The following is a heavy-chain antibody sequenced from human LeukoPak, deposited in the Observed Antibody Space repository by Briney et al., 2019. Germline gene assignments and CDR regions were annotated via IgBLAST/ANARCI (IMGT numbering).Heavy chain of an antibody. CDR1: GGSISSSNW. J-gene: IGHJ3*02. CDR2: IYYSGST. V-gene: IGHV4-4*02. D-gene: IGHD1-14*01. Sequence: KPSGTLSLTCAVSGGSISSSNWWSWVRQPPGKGLEWIGSIYYSGSTYYNPSLKSRVTISVDTSKNQFSLKLSSVTAADTAVYYCARVTPGGDAFDIWGQGTMVTVSS. CDR3: ARVTPGGDAFDI.